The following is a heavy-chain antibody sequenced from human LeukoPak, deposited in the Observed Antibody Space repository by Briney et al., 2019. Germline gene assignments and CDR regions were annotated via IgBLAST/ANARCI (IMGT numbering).Heavy chain of an antibody. CDR3: ARDFFHSSGSRPFDY. CDR2: IFSRSESI. Sequence: PGGSLRLSCAASGFNFGAYTINWVRQAPGKGLEWVSSIFSRSESILYADSVKGRFTISRDNAKNLLCMQMDSLRVEDTAVYYCARDFFHSSGSRPFDYWGQGTLVTVSS. CDR1: GFNFGAYT. D-gene: IGHD1-26*01. J-gene: IGHJ4*02. V-gene: IGHV3-21*06.